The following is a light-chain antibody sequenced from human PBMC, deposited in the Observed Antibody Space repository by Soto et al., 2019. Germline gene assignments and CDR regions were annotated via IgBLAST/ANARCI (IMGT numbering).Light chain of an antibody. J-gene: IGLJ3*02. CDR3: CSYAGSRV. CDR1: SSDVGSYNL. Sequence: QSALTQPASVSGSPGQSITISCTGTSSDVGSYNLVSWYQHHPGKAPKLMIHEGSKRPSGVSNRFSGSKSGNTASLTISGLQAEDEADYYCCSYAGSRVFGGGTKLTVL. CDR2: EGS. V-gene: IGLV2-23*01.